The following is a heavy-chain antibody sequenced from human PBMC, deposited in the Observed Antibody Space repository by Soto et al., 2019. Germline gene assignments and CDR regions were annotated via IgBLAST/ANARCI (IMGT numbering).Heavy chain of an antibody. CDR1: VGSISISIYY. J-gene: IGHJ4*02. Sequence: QLQLQESGPGLVKPSETLSLTCTVSVGSISISIYYWGWIRQPPGKGLEWIGSIYYSGSTYYNPSLKSRVTISVDTSKNQFSLKLSSVTAADTAVYYCARHTPAISISDHWGQGTLVTVSS. CDR3: ARHTPAISISDH. D-gene: IGHD2-15*01. V-gene: IGHV4-39*01. CDR2: IYYSGST.